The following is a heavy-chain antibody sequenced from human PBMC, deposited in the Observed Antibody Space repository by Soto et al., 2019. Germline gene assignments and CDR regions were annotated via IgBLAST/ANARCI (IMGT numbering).Heavy chain of an antibody. CDR1: GYTFTSYG. CDR3: ARGNGHYYYMDV. Sequence: QVQLVQSGAEVKKPGASVKVSCKASGYTFTSYGISGVRQAPGQGLEWMGWISAYNGNTNYAQKLQGRVIMTTDTATSTAYMELRSLRSDATDVYYCARGNGHYYYMDVCGKGATVTVSS. J-gene: IGHJ6*03. CDR2: ISAYNGNT. D-gene: IGHD1-1*01. V-gene: IGHV1-18*01.